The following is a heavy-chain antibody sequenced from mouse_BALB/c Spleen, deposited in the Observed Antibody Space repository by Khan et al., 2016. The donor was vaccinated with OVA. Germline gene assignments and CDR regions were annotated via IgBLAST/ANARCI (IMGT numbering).Heavy chain of an antibody. Sequence: EVQLVESGPGLVKPSQSLSLTCTVTGYSITSDYAWNWIRQFPGNKLEWMGYISYSGNTKYNPSLKSRISITRDTSKNQFFLHVNFVTIEDTATYYCGRMQGGDFDYWGQGTTLTVSS. J-gene: IGHJ2*01. CDR3: GRMQGGDFDY. CDR2: ISYSGNT. D-gene: IGHD6-1*01. V-gene: IGHV3-2*02. CDR1: GYSITSDYA.